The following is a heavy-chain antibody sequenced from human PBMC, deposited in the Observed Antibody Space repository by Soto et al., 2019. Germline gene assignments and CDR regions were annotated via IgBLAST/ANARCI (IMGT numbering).Heavy chain of an antibody. V-gene: IGHV3-33*01. J-gene: IGHJ6*03. D-gene: IGHD4-17*01. Sequence: QVQLVESGGGVVQPGRSLRLSCAASGFTFSSYGMHWVRQAPGKGLEWVAVIWYDGSNKYYADSVKGRFTISRDNSKNTLYLQMNSLRAEDTAVYYCASNGDYVRFGYYYYLDVWGKGTTVTVSS. CDR1: GFTFSSYG. CDR2: IWYDGSNK. CDR3: ASNGDYVRFGYYYYLDV.